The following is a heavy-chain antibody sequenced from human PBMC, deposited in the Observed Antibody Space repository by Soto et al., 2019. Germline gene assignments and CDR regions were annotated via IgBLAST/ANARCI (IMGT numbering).Heavy chain of an antibody. CDR3: ARDAQNDFWSGYYTYYYGMDV. Sequence: QVQLVESGGGVVQPGRSLRLSCAASGFTFSSYAMHWVRQAPGKGLEWVAVISYDGSNKYYADSVKGRFTISRDNSKNTLYLQMNSLRAEDTAVYYCARDAQNDFWSGYYTYYYGMDVWGQGTTVTVSS. V-gene: IGHV3-30-3*01. J-gene: IGHJ6*02. CDR1: GFTFSSYA. D-gene: IGHD3-3*01. CDR2: ISYDGSNK.